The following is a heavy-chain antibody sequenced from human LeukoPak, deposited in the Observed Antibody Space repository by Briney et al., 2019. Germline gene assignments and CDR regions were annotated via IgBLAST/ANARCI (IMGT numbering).Heavy chain of an antibody. D-gene: IGHD3-10*01. J-gene: IGHJ5*02. CDR3: ATRHYYGSGSLT. CDR1: GGTFSSYA. Sequence: ASVKVSCKASGGTFSSYAISWVRQAPGQGLEWMGRIIPILGIANYAQKFQGRVTIAADKSTSTAYMELSSLRSEDTAVYYCATRHYYGSGSLTWGQGTLVTVSS. V-gene: IGHV1-69*04. CDR2: IIPILGIA.